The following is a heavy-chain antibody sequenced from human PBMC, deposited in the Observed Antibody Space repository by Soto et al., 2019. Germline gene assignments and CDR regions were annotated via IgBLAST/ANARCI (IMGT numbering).Heavy chain of an antibody. J-gene: IGHJ4*02. CDR3: ARSDYYGSGSDYNVLFDY. D-gene: IGHD3-10*01. CDR1: GGTFSSYA. V-gene: IGHV1-69*01. Sequence: QVQLVQSGAEVKKPGSSVKVSCKASGGTFSSYAISWVRQAPGQGLEWMGGIIPIFGTANYAQKFQGRVTITADESTSTAYMELSSLRSEDAAVYYCARSDYYGSGSDYNVLFDYWGQGTLVTVSS. CDR2: IIPIFGTA.